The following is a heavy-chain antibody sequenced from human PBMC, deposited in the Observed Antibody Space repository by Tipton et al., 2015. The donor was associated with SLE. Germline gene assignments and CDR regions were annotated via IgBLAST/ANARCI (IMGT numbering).Heavy chain of an antibody. CDR3: ARAGGDYDSSGYQGDAFDI. D-gene: IGHD3-22*01. CDR1: GYTFTSYG. Sequence: QSGPEVKKPGASVKVSCKASGYTFTSYGISWVRQAPGQGLEWMGWISAYNGDTNYAQKLQGRVTMTTDTSTSTAYMELRSLRSDDTAVYYCARAGGDYDSSGYQGDAFDIWGQGTMVTVSS. CDR2: ISAYNGDT. V-gene: IGHV1-18*01. J-gene: IGHJ3*02.